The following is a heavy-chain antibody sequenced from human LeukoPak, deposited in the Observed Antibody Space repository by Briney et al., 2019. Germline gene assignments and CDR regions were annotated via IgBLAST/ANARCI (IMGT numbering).Heavy chain of an antibody. CDR2: IYYSGST. J-gene: IGHJ5*02. V-gene: IGHV4-31*03. CDR1: GGSISSGGYY. D-gene: IGHD6-13*01. CDR3: ASLHSSSWYSNWFDP. Sequence: SQTLSLTCTVSGGSISSGGYYWSWTRQHPGKGLEWIGYIYYSGSTYYNPSLKSRVTISVDTSKNQFSLKLSSVTAADTAVYYCASLHSSSWYSNWFDPWGQGTLVTVSS.